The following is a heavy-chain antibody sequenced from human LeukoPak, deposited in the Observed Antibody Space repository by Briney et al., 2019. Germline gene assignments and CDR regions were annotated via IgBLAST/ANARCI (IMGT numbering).Heavy chain of an antibody. V-gene: IGHV3-30*03. D-gene: IGHD4-17*01. J-gene: IGHJ4*02. CDR1: GFTFSNYG. Sequence: PGRSLRLSCGASGFTFSNYGIYWVRQAPGKGLEWVAVISYDGTNKYYADSVKGRFTISRDNSKNTLYLQMNRLRVKDTAVYYCASDPPGDYGLGFWGQGTLVTVSS. CDR3: ASDPPGDYGLGF. CDR2: ISYDGTNK.